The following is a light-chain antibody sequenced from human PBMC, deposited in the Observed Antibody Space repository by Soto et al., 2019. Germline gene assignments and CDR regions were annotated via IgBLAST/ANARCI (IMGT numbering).Light chain of an antibody. CDR1: SSDVGGYNY. J-gene: IGLJ1*01. Sequence: QSALAQPAYVSGSPGQSLTISCTGTSSDVGGYNYVSWYQQHPGKAPKLMIYDVSNRPSGVSNRFSGSKSGNTASLTISGLQAEDEADYYCSSYTSSSTPLYVFGTGTKVTVL. CDR2: DVS. CDR3: SSYTSSSTPLYV. V-gene: IGLV2-14*01.